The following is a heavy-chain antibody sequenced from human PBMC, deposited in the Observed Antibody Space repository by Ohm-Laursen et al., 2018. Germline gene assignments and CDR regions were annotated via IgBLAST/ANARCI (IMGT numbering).Heavy chain of an antibody. CDR2: IGGNAVAT. CDR3: VKGRLAGAFDY. J-gene: IGHJ4*02. CDR1: GFIFSSYA. V-gene: IGHV3-23*01. Sequence: SLRLSCAASGFIFSSYAINWVRQPPGKGLEWISVIGGNAVATYYADSVKGRFTISRDNSKNTLYLQMNSLRAEDTAIYYCVKGRLAGAFDYWGQGTLVTVSS. D-gene: IGHD2-15*01.